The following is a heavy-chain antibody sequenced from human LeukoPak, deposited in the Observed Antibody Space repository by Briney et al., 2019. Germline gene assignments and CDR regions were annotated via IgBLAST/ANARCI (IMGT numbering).Heavy chain of an antibody. J-gene: IGHJ6*03. CDR3: AGVYSNYVLGYDSSGYPNYYYYYYMDV. Sequence: SETLSLTCTVSGGSISSYYWSWIRQPPGKGLEWIGYIYTSGSTNYNPSLKSRVTISVDTSKNQFSLKLSSVTAADTAVYYCAGVYSNYVLGYDSSGYPNYYYYYYMDVWGKGTTVTVSS. CDR2: IYTSGST. CDR1: GGSISSYY. D-gene: IGHD3-22*01. V-gene: IGHV4-4*09.